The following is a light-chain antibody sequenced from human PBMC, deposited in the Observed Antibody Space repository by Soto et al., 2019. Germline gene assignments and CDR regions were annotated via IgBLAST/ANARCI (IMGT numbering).Light chain of an antibody. CDR3: QQRSNWPLT. V-gene: IGKV3-11*01. CDR2: DAS. Sequence: EIVLTQSPATLSLSPGERVTLSCRASQSVGSYLAWYQQKPGQAPRLLIYDASNRATGIPARFSGSGSGTDFTLTTSSLEPEDFAVYYCQQRSNWPLTFGVGTKVEIK. CDR1: QSVGSY. J-gene: IGKJ4*01.